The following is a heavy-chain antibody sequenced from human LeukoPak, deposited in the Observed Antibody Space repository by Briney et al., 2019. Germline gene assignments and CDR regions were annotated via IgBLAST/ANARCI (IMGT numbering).Heavy chain of an antibody. CDR2: ISWNSGSI. Sequence: PGGSLRLSCAASGFTFDDYAMHWVRQAPGKGLEWVSGISWNSGSIGYADSVKGRFTISRDNAKNSLYLQMNSLRAEDTALYYCAKDMGYSYGYMDYWGQGTLVTVSP. V-gene: IGHV3-9*01. J-gene: IGHJ4*02. CDR3: AKDMGYSYGYMDY. D-gene: IGHD5-18*01. CDR1: GFTFDDYA.